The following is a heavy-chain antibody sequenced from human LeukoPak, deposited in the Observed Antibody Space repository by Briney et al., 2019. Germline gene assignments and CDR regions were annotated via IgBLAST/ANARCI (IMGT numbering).Heavy chain of an antibody. V-gene: IGHV3-23*01. CDR3: AKDLPQGYCSGGSCYSSPHY. Sequence: GGSLRLSCAASGFTFSSYAMSWVRQAPGKGLKWVSAISGSGGSTYYADSVKGRFTISRDNSKNTLYLKMNSLRAEDTAVYYCAKDLPQGYCSGGSCYSSPHYWGQGTLVTVSS. CDR2: ISGSGGST. D-gene: IGHD2-15*01. CDR1: GFTFSSYA. J-gene: IGHJ4*02.